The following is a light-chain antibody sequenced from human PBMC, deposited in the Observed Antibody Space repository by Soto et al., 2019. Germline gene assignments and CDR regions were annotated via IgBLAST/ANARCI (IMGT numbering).Light chain of an antibody. CDR2: KAS. CDR1: QSIDTW. CDR3: QEYKNDYGT. V-gene: IGKV1-5*03. J-gene: IGKJ1*01. Sequence: DIQMTQSPATLAASVGDRVSLTCRASQSIDTWLAWYQQKPGKALNLLIYKASRLESGVPSRFSGSASGTEFTLTISSLQPEDFGSYYCQEYKNDYGTFGQGTKVEIK.